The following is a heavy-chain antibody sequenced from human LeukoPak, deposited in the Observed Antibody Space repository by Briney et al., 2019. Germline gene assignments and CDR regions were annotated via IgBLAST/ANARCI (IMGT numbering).Heavy chain of an antibody. J-gene: IGHJ4*02. CDR2: ISSSGSTI. D-gene: IGHD3-22*01. CDR1: GFTFSDYY. V-gene: IGHV3-11*04. Sequence: GGSLRLSCAASGFTFSDYYMSWIRQAPGKGLEWVSYISSSGSTIYYADSVKGRFSISRDDAKNSLYLQMNSLRAEDTAVYYCARNDWDTYYYDSSGYYSTRRLDYWGQGTLVTVSS. CDR3: ARNDWDTYYYDSSGYYSTRRLDY.